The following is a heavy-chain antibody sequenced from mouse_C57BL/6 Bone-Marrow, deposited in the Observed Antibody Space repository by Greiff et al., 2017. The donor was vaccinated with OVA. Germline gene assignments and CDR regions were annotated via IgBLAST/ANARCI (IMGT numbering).Heavy chain of an antibody. Sequence: EVQRVESEGGLVQPGSSMKLSCTASGFTFSDYYMAWVRQVPEKGLEWVANINYDGSSTYYLDSLKSRFIISRDNAKNILYLQMSSLKSEDTATYYCARDHWYFDVWGTGTTVTVSS. CDR1: GFTFSDYY. V-gene: IGHV5-16*01. J-gene: IGHJ1*03. CDR2: INYDGSST. CDR3: ARDHWYFDV.